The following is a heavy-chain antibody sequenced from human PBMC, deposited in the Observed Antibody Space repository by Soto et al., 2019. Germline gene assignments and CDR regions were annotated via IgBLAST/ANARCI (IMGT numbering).Heavy chain of an antibody. CDR3: ARDPYLGDHQY. CDR2: ISAYSGKT. CDR1: GYTFTTYG. V-gene: IGHV1-18*01. D-gene: IGHD3-16*01. J-gene: IGHJ4*02. Sequence: QVQLVQSGGEVKKPGASVKVSCKTSGYTFTTYGISWGRQAPGQGLEWVGWISAYSGKTHYAQKFQGKVTMTTDTSTNTAYLELRGLRSDDTAVYYCARDPYLGDHQYWGQGTLVTVSS.